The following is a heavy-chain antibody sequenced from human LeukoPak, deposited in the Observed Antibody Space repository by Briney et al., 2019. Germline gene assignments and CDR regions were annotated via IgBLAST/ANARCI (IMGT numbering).Heavy chain of an antibody. D-gene: IGHD3-22*01. CDR1: GGTFSSYA. Sequence: ASVKVSCKASGGTFSSYAISWVRQAPGQGLGWMGRIIPILGIANYAQKFQGRVTITADKSTSTAYMELSSLRSEDTAVYYCARSGDHYYDSSGYPYWGQGTLVTVSS. CDR3: ARSGDHYYDSSGYPY. V-gene: IGHV1-69*04. CDR2: IIPILGIA. J-gene: IGHJ4*02.